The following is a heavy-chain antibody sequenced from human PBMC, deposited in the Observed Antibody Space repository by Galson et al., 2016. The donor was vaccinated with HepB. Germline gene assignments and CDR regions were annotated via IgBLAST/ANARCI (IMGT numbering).Heavy chain of an antibody. Sequence: SLRLSCAASGFTVSSHYMSWVRQAPGKGLEWVSVIYDGSSTYYADSAKGRFTISRDNSQNTLHLQMNSLRGDDTAVYYCARVVRQLLSYGMDVWGQGTTVTVSS. J-gene: IGHJ6*02. CDR3: ARVVRQLLSYGMDV. CDR1: GFTVSSHY. D-gene: IGHD1-26*01. CDR2: IYDGSST. V-gene: IGHV3-53*01.